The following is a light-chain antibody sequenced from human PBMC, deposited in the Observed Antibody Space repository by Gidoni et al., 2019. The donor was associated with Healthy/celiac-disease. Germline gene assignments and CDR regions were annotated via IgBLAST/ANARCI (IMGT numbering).Light chain of an antibody. CDR2: DAS. CDR1: QSVSSY. J-gene: IGKJ2*01. V-gene: IGKV3-11*01. Sequence: EIVLTQSPATLSLSPGERATLSCRASQSVSSYLAWYQPKPGQAPRLLIYDASNRATGIPARFSGSGSGTDFTLTISSLEPEDFAVYYRQQRSNWPPGYTFGQGTKLEIK. CDR3: QQRSNWPPGYT.